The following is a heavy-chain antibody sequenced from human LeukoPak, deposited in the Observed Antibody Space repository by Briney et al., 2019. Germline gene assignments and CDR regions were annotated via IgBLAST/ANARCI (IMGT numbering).Heavy chain of an antibody. J-gene: IGHJ4*02. CDR2: INPSGGST. Sequence: ASVKVSCKASGYTFASYYMHWVRQAPGQGLEWMGIINPSGGSTSYAQKFQGRVTMTRDTSTSTAYMELRSLRSDDTAVYYCARVPYGGNSGFNYWGQGTLVTVSS. CDR3: ARVPYGGNSGFNY. V-gene: IGHV1-46*01. CDR1: GYTFASYY. D-gene: IGHD4-23*01.